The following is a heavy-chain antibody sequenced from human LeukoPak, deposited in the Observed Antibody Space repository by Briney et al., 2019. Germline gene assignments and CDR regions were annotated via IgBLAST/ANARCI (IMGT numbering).Heavy chain of an antibody. CDR1: GYSITSGYY. D-gene: IGHD2-2*01. J-gene: IGHJ6*03. Sequence: PSETLSLTCTVSGYSITSGYYWGWIRQPPGKGLEWIGEINHSGSTNYNPSLKSRVTISVDTSKNQFSLKLSSVTAADTAVYYCARHCSSTSCYYYYMDVWGKGTTVTVSS. CDR3: ARHCSSTSCYYYYMDV. CDR2: INHSGST. V-gene: IGHV4-38-2*02.